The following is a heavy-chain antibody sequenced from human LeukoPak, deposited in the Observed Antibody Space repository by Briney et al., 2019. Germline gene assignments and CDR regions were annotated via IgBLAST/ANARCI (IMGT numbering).Heavy chain of an antibody. Sequence: SETLSLTCSVSGVSMRNYYWNWIRQPPGKGLEWIGNVYYSGTTNYNASLKSRVSISIDTSRNQFSLKLTSVTAADTAVYYCARGRRWLPFLFDYWGQGALVTVSS. V-gene: IGHV4-59*01. CDR2: VYYSGTT. CDR1: GVSMRNYY. CDR3: ARGRRWLPFLFDY. D-gene: IGHD5-24*01. J-gene: IGHJ4*02.